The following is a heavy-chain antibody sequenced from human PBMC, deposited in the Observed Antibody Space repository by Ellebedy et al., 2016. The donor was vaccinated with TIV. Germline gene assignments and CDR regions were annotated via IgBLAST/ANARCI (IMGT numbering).Heavy chain of an antibody. Sequence: GESLKISCQGSGYSFTSYWIAWVRQMPGKGLEWMGIIHPGDSDTRYSPSFQGQVTISADKSINTAYLQWSSLKASDTAMYYCARQMYYSGSGSYSYNWFDPWGQGTLVTVSS. CDR2: IHPGDSDT. D-gene: IGHD3-10*01. CDR1: GYSFTSYW. J-gene: IGHJ5*02. CDR3: ARQMYYSGSGSYSYNWFDP. V-gene: IGHV5-51*01.